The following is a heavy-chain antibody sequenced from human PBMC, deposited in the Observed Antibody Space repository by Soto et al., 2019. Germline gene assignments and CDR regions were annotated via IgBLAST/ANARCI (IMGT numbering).Heavy chain of an antibody. Sequence: EVQLLESGGGLVQPGGSLKLSCAASGFTFSSYAMSWVRQAPGKGLEWVSTINTSGGTTYYADSVKGRFTISRDNSKNTRCLQTNGVGAEDTAVYYCAKDLGGYSGYAFDYWGQGTLVTVSS. CDR1: GFTFSSYA. CDR2: INTSGGTT. D-gene: IGHD5-12*01. J-gene: IGHJ4*02. CDR3: AKDLGGYSGYAFDY. V-gene: IGHV3-23*01.